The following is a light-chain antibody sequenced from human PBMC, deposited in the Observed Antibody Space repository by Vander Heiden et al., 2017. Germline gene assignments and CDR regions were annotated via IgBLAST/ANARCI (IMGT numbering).Light chain of an antibody. V-gene: IGLV1-40*01. CDR2: GNN. CDR3: HSSDSSLSGVV. CDR1: GSNIGAGYD. Sequence: QSDLTQPPSVSGAPGQRVTISCTGSGSNIGAGYDVHWFQQLPGAHPKLLMCGNNNRPSGVPDRFSGSKSGTYASLATSGLQPEEEADYYCHSSDSSLSGVVFGGGTKLTVL. J-gene: IGLJ2*01.